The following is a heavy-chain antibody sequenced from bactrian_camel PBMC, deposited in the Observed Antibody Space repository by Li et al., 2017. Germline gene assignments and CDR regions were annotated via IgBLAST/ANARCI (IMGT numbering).Heavy chain of an antibody. CDR1: GYTYSSLC. CDR2: IDRDGFT. V-gene: IGHV3S53*01. CDR3: AADLFRVTACGAGYVPDFPC. D-gene: IGHD5*01. J-gene: IGHJ6*01. Sequence: VQLVESGGGLVQPGGSLRLSCAASGYTYSSLCMGWFRQAPGKERDGVAIIDRDGFTMYADSVQGRFTISKDNAKNTLYLQMNSLKPEDTAMYYCAADLFRVTACGAGYVPDFPCRGQGTQVTVS.